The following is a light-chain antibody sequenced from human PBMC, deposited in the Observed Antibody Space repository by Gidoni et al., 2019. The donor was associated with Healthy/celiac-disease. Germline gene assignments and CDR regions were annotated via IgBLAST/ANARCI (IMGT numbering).Light chain of an antibody. CDR1: QSISSW. CDR2: KAS. CDR3: QQYNSYSYT. V-gene: IGKV1-5*03. J-gene: IGKJ2*01. Sequence: DIQMTQSPSTLSASVGDRVTITCRASQSISSWLAWYQQKPGKAPKLLIYKASSLESGVTSRFSGSGSGTEFTLTISSLQPDDFATYYCQQYNSYSYTFXQXTKLXIK.